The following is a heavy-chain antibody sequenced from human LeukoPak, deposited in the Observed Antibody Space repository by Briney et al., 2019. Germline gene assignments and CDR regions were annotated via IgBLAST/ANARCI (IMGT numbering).Heavy chain of an antibody. V-gene: IGHV4-34*01. Sequence: PSETLSLTCAVYGESFSGYYWTWIRQPPGKGLEWIGDINHSGSSNYNPSLKSRVTISVGTSKNQSSLKLSSVTAADTAVYYCARPNHCSSTNCNDAFDIWGQGTMVTVSS. CDR3: ARPNHCSSTNCNDAFDI. CDR1: GESFSGYY. J-gene: IGHJ3*02. D-gene: IGHD2-2*01. CDR2: INHSGSS.